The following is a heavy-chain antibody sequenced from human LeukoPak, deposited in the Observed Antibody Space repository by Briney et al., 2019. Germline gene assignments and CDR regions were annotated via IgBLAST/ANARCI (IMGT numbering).Heavy chain of an antibody. J-gene: IGHJ4*02. CDR2: INSDGSST. Sequence: GGSLRLSCAASGFTFSSYWMHWVRQAPGKGLVWVSRINSDGSSTSYADSAKGRFTISRDASKNTLFLQMSSLRGEDTAIYYCATYNDGWSKPLEYWGQGTLVNVSS. D-gene: IGHD6-19*01. CDR3: ATYNDGWSKPLEY. V-gene: IGHV3-74*01. CDR1: GFTFSSYW.